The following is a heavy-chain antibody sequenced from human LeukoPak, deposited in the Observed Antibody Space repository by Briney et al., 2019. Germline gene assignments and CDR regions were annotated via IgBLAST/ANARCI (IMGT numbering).Heavy chain of an antibody. D-gene: IGHD3-9*01. CDR3: ARSPPILTGASGTFFDY. CDR2: INPHSGGT. CDR1: GYSFTGYY. J-gene: IGHJ4*02. Sequence: ASVKVSCKASGYSFTGYYIHWVRQAPGQGLEWMGWINPHSGGTNYAQKFHGRVTMTRDTSISTAYMEMSRLRSDDTAVYYCARSPPILTGASGTFFDYWGQGTLVTISS. V-gene: IGHV1-2*02.